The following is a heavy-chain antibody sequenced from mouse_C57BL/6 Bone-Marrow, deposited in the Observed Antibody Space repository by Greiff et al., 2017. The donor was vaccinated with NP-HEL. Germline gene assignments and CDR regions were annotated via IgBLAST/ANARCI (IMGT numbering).Heavy chain of an antibody. J-gene: IGHJ4*01. V-gene: IGHV5-16*01. CDR2: INSDGSST. Sequence: EVKLVESEGGLVQPGSSMKLSCTASGFTFSDYYMAWVRQVPEKGLEWVANINSDGSSTYYLDSLKSRFIISRDNAKNILYLQMSSLKSEDTATYYCARELYYAMDYWGQGTSVTVSS. CDR1: GFTFSDYY. CDR3: ARELYYAMDY.